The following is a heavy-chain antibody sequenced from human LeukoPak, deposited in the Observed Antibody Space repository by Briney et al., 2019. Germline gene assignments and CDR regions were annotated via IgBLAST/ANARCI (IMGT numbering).Heavy chain of an antibody. V-gene: IGHV3-30*04. CDR2: ISYDGSNK. CDR1: GFTFSSYA. Sequence: PGGSLRLSCAASGFTFSSYAMHWVRQAPGKGLEWVAVISYDGSNKYYADSVKGRFTISRDNSKNTLYLQMNSLRGEDTAVYYCARGLNLTLWADYWGQGTLVTVSS. J-gene: IGHJ4*02. D-gene: IGHD1-14*01. CDR3: ARGLNLTLWADY.